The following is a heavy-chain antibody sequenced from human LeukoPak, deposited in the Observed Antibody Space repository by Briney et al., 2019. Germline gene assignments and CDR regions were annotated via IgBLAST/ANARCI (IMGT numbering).Heavy chain of an antibody. CDR1: GYTLTSYD. CDR2: MNPNSGNT. D-gene: IGHD2-21*02. CDR3: ARGSLYCGGDCYHDI. J-gene: IGHJ3*02. Sequence: GASVKVSCKASGYTLTSYDINWVRQATGQGLEWMGWMNPNSGNTGYAQKFQGRVTMTRNTSINTAYMELSSLRSEDTAVYYCARGSLYCGGDCYHDIWGQGTMVTVSS. V-gene: IGHV1-8*01.